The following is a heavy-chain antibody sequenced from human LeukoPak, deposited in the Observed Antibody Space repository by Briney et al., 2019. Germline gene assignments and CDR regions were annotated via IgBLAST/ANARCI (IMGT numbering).Heavy chain of an antibody. Sequence: EASVKVSCKASGYTFTSYGISWVRQAPGQGLEWMGWISAYNGNTSYAQKLQGRVTMTTDTSTSTAYMELRSLRSDDTAVYYCARSGIAARDYYYYMDVWGKGTTVTVSS. CDR2: ISAYNGNT. D-gene: IGHD6-6*01. CDR3: ARSGIAARDYYYYMDV. J-gene: IGHJ6*03. V-gene: IGHV1-18*01. CDR1: GYTFTSYG.